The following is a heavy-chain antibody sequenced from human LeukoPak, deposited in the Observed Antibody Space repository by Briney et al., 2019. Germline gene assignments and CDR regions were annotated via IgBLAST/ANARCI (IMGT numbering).Heavy chain of an antibody. CDR1: GGSISSYY. D-gene: IGHD3-10*01. CDR3: ARGWFGELVFDY. J-gene: IGHJ4*02. V-gene: IGHV4-59*01. CDR2: IYYSGST. Sequence: PSETLSLTCTVSGGSISSYYWSWIRQPPGKGLEWIGYIYYSGSTNYNPSLKSRVTISVDTSKNQFSLKLSSVTAADTAVYYCARGWFGELVFDYWGQGTLVTVSS.